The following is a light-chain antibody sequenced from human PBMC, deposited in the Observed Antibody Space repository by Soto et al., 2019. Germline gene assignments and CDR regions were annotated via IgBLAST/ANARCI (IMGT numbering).Light chain of an antibody. CDR2: DTS. V-gene: IGKV3-11*01. CDR1: ESISNY. Sequence: EIVLTQSPATLSLSPGEKATLSCRASESISNYLAWYQQKAAQAPRLLIYDTSNTASGIPARFSGSGSGTDFTLIISSLEPEDFAVYYCQQRSAWPPTFGQGTRVEIK. CDR3: QQRSAWPPT. J-gene: IGKJ1*01.